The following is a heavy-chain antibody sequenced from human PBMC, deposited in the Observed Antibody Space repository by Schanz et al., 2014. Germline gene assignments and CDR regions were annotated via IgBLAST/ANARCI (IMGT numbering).Heavy chain of an antibody. CDR3: ARDDSPSTKPFCS. Sequence: EVQLVESGGGLVQPGGSLRVSCAASGFTFRSYWMNWVRQAPGKGLEWVANIKQDGSDKHYVDSVKGRFTISRDNAKNSLYLQMNSLRAEDTAVYYCARDDSPSTKPFCSWGQGTLVSVSS. D-gene: IGHD3-3*02. V-gene: IGHV3-7*01. J-gene: IGHJ5*02. CDR1: GFTFRSYW. CDR2: IKQDGSDK.